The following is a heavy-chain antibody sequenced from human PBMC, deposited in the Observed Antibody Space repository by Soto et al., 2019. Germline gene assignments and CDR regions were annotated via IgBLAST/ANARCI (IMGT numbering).Heavy chain of an antibody. CDR2: INPDGSAT. Sequence: GGSLRLSCAASGFTFSSYWMHWVRQAPGKGLVWVSRINPDGSATNYADSVKGRFTISRDNAKNTLYLQMNSLRAEDTAVFYCGRGGSDSPMAPGYWGQGTLVTVTS. CDR1: GFTFSSYW. V-gene: IGHV3-74*01. D-gene: IGHD5-18*01. J-gene: IGHJ4*02. CDR3: GRGGSDSPMAPGY.